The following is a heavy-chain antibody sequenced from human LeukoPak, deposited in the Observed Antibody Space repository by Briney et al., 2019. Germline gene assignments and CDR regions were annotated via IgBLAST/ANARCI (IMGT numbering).Heavy chain of an antibody. CDR2: IYHSGST. CDR3: ARGSMVRGPRRFDY. J-gene: IGHJ4*02. D-gene: IGHD3-10*01. Sequence: SETLSLTCAVSGGSISSSNWWSWVRQPSGKGLEWIGEIYHSGSTNYNPSLKSRVTISVDKSKNQFSLKLSSVTAADTAVYYCARGSMVRGPRRFDYWGQGTLVTVSS. CDR1: GGSISSSNW. V-gene: IGHV4-4*02.